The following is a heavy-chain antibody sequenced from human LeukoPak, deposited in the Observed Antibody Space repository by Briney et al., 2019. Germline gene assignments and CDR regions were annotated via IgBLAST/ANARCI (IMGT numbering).Heavy chain of an antibody. V-gene: IGHV3-30*18. CDR1: GFTFSSYS. CDR3: AKDPQKTAMAYFDY. Sequence: GGSLRLSCAASGFTFSSYSMNWVRQAPGKGLEWVAVISYDGSNKYYADSVKGRFTISRDNSKNTLYLQMNSLRAEDTAVYYCAKDPQKTAMAYFDYWGQGTLVTVSS. CDR2: ISYDGSNK. D-gene: IGHD5-18*01. J-gene: IGHJ4*02.